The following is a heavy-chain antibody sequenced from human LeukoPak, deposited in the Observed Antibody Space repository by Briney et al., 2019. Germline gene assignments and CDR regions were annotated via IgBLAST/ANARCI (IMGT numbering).Heavy chain of an antibody. CDR1: GGSITQTNY. CDR2: VNLQGGT. Sequence: SETLSLTCVVSGGSITQTNYLTWVRQPPGKGLEWNGEVNLQGGTNYNPSLLRRVAISVDTSANHVSLQMTSVTAADTAVYYCAREGGSYRPLDYSGQGTLVTVSS. CDR3: AREGGSYRPLDY. V-gene: IGHV4-4*02. J-gene: IGHJ4*02. D-gene: IGHD3-16*02.